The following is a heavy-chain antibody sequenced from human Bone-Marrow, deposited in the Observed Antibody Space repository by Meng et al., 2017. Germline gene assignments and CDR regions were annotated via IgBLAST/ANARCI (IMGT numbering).Heavy chain of an antibody. J-gene: IGHJ4*02. V-gene: IGHV3-30*18. CDR1: GFTFTSYG. Sequence: QVQLVESGGGVVQPGRSLRISCAGSGFTFTSYGMHWVRQAPGKGLEWVAVISYDGSDEYYEESVKGRFTVSRDTSKNTLYLEMNSLRVEDTAVYYCAKEAVWRGYFDYWGQGTLVTVSS. D-gene: IGHD3-10*01. CDR2: ISYDGSDE. CDR3: AKEAVWRGYFDY.